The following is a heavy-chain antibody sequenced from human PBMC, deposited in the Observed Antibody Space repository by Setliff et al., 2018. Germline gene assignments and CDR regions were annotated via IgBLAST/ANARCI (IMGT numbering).Heavy chain of an antibody. V-gene: IGHV4-34*01. J-gene: IGHJ5*02. CDR3: ARAPQYSNFWYALSWFDP. D-gene: IGHD3-3*01. CDR1: GGSFSGYH. Sequence: PSETLSLTCAVYGGSFSGYHWSWIRRPPGKGLEWIGEISHSGDPNYNPSLKSRVTISLDTSKNQFSLKLTSVTAADTAVYYCARAPQYSNFWYALSWFDPWGQGTLVTVSS. CDR2: ISHSGDP.